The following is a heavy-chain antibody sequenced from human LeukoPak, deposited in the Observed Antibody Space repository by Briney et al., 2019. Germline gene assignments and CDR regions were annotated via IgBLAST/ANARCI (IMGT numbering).Heavy chain of an antibody. V-gene: IGHV1-8*01. CDR1: GYTFTSYD. CDR2: MNPNSGNT. CDR3: YAGENFDY. D-gene: IGHD4-17*01. J-gene: IGHJ4*02. Sequence: ASVKVSCKASGYTFTSYDINWVRQATGQGLEWMGWMNPNSGNTGYAQKYQGRGTMTRNTSLSTVYMELSSLRSEDTAVYCCYAGENFDYWGQGTLVTVSS.